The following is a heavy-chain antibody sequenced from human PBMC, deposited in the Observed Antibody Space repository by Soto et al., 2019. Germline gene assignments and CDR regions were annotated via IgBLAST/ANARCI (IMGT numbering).Heavy chain of an antibody. CDR1: GYTFTSYY. V-gene: IGHV1-46*01. J-gene: IGHJ6*02. CDR3: AGPEYSSSSSYYYYGMDV. Sequence: GASVKVSCKASGYTFTSYYMHWVRQAPGQGLEWMGIINPSGGSTSYAQKNQGRVTMTRDTSTSTVYMELSSLSSEDTAVYYCAGPEYSSSSSYYYYGMDVWGQGTTVTVSS. CDR2: INPSGGST. D-gene: IGHD6-6*01.